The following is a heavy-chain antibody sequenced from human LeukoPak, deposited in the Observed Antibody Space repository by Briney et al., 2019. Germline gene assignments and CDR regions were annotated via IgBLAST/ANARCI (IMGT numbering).Heavy chain of an antibody. Sequence: SETLSLTCAVYGGSFSGYYWSWIRQPPGKGLEWIGEINHSGSTNYNPSLKSRVTISVDTSKNQFSLKLSSVTAADTAVYYCARGFGRSSWSGGYWGQGTLVTVSS. CDR2: INHSGST. V-gene: IGHV4-34*01. CDR3: ARGFGRSSWSGGY. J-gene: IGHJ4*02. D-gene: IGHD6-6*01. CDR1: GGSFSGYY.